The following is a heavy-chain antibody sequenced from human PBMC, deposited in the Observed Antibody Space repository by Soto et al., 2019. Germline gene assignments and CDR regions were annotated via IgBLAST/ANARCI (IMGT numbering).Heavy chain of an antibody. J-gene: IGHJ1*01. D-gene: IGHD6-19*01. CDR1: GFTFRSYA. V-gene: IGHV3-23*01. CDR2: ISGNGAET. CDR3: GKERRASGWFESNH. Sequence: DVQLLESGGGLVQPGGSVRLSCAASGFTFRSYAMSWVRQAPGRGLERVSAISGNGAETSYADSVRGRFTISRDNSKNTLFLHMNSLSADDTAVYYCGKERRASGWFESNHWGLGVLVTVSS.